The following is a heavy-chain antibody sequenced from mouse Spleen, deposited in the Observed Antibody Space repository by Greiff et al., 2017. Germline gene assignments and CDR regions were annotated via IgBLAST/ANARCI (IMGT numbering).Heavy chain of an antibody. V-gene: IGHV5-6-5*01. J-gene: IGHJ1*01. CDR1: GFTFSSYA. CDR2: ISSGGST. CDR3: ARRGGNYDWYFDV. D-gene: IGHD2-1*01. Sequence: EVKLVESGGGLVKPGGSLKLSCAASGFTFSSYAMSWVRQTPEKRLEWVASISSGGSTYYPDSVKGRFTISRDNARNILYLQMSSLRSEDTAMYYCARRGGNYDWYFDVWGAGTTVTVSS.